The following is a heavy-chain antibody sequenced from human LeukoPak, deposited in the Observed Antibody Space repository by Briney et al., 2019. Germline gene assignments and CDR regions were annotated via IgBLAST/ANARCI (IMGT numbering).Heavy chain of an antibody. CDR3: AKDGLVGGDFGYFDY. Sequence: SGGSLRLSCAASGFTFSSYGMHWVRQAPGKGLEWVAVISYDGSNKYYADSVKGRFTISRDNSKNTLYLQMNSLRAEDTAVYYCAKDGLVGGDFGYFDYWGQGTLVTASS. CDR2: ISYDGSNK. V-gene: IGHV3-30*18. J-gene: IGHJ4*02. D-gene: IGHD1-26*01. CDR1: GFTFSSYG.